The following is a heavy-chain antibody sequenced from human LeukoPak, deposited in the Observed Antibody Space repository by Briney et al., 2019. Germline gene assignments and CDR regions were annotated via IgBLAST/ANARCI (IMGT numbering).Heavy chain of an antibody. V-gene: IGHV4-34*01. Sequence: PSETLSLTCSVNDESFNSYYWSWIRQPPGKGLEWIGEINHSGNTNYNPSLKSRVTISVDTSKNQFSLKLSSVTAADTAVYYCARVDGDGYNIPDYWGQGTLVTVSS. J-gene: IGHJ4*02. CDR2: INHSGNT. CDR1: DESFNSYY. CDR3: ARVDGDGYNIPDY. D-gene: IGHD5-24*01.